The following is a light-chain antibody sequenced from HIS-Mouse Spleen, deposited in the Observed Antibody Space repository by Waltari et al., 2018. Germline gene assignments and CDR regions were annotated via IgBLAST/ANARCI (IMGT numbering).Light chain of an antibody. CDR3: YSTDSSGNHRV. CDR1: ALPKKY. CDR2: EDS. J-gene: IGLJ2*01. V-gene: IGLV3-10*01. Sequence: SYELTQPPSVSVSPGQTARITCPGEALPKKYAYSSQQKSGQAPLLVIYEDSKRPSGIPERFSGSSSGTMATLTISGAQVEDEADYYCYSTDSSGNHRVFGGGTKLTVL.